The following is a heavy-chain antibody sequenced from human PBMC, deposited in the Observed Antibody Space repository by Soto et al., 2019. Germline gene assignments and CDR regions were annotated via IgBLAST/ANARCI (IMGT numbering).Heavy chain of an antibody. Sequence: GESLKISCQGSGYNFATHWIGWVRHKAGKGLEWTGIIFPGDAETRYSPSFQGHITISADKSISIAYLRWSSLKASDTGMYYCATPGGFGMDVWGQGTTVTVAS. CDR3: ATPGGFGMDV. CDR1: GYNFATHW. CDR2: IFPGDAET. D-gene: IGHD5-12*01. J-gene: IGHJ6*02. V-gene: IGHV5-51*01.